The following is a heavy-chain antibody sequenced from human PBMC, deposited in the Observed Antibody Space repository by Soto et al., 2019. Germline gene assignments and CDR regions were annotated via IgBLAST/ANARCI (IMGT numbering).Heavy chain of an antibody. D-gene: IGHD5-12*01. Sequence: SGPTLVNPTQTLTLTCTFSGLSLSTSGMCVSWIRQPPGKALEWLALIDWDDDKYYSTSLKTMLTIGKDSSNNQVVLTMTNMDPVDTAKYYCERSGDSDSDFIDIGYDLDYWGERPQV. V-gene: IGHV2-70*13. CDR1: GLSLSTSGMC. CDR2: IDWDDDK. CDR3: ERSGDSDSDFIDIGYDLDY. J-gene: IGHJ4*02.